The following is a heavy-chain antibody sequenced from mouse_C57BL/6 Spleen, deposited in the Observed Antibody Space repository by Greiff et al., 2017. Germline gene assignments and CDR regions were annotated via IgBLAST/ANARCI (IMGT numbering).Heavy chain of an antibody. CDR2: IWSDGST. D-gene: IGHD1-1*01. CDR1: GFSLTSYG. J-gene: IGHJ4*01. Sequence: QVQLKESGPGLVAPSQSLSITCTVSGFSLTSYGVHWVRQPPGKGLEWLVVIWSDGSTTYNSALKSRLSISKDNTKSQVFLKMNSLQTDDTAMYYGARSLYYNGSRDYAMDYWGQGTSVTVSS. V-gene: IGHV2-6*03. CDR3: ARSLYYNGSRDYAMDY.